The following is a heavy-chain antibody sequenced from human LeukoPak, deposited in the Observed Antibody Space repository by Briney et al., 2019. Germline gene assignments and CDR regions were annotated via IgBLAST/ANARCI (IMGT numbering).Heavy chain of an antibody. CDR1: GFTFSSYW. CDR3: ARTGSGSYPVVYYSGY. Sequence: QSGGSLRLSCAASGFTFSSYWMSWVRQAPGKGLEWVANITPLGTEKYYVDSVKGRFTISRDNAKNSLYLQMNSLTAEDTAVYYCARTGSGSYPVVYYSGYWGQGTLVTVSS. J-gene: IGHJ4*02. D-gene: IGHD1-26*01. CDR2: ITPLGTEK. V-gene: IGHV3-7*01.